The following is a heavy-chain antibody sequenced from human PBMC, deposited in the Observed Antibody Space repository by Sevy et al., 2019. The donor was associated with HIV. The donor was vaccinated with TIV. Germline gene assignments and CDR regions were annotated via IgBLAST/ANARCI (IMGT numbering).Heavy chain of an antibody. CDR2: ISTRSSAI. D-gene: IGHD6-13*01. V-gene: IGHV3-48*01. Sequence: GGSLRLSCAASGFTFSSFSMNWVRQAPGKGPEWISYISTRSSAIYYADTMKGRCTSSRDNSKNSLYLQMNSLRAEDTAVYYCARESASGTPGGVYYYYYNMDVWGQGTTVTVSS. J-gene: IGHJ6*02. CDR1: GFTFSSFS. CDR3: ARESASGTPGGVYYYYYNMDV.